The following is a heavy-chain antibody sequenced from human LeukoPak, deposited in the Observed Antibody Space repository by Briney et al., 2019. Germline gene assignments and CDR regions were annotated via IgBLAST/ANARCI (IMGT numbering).Heavy chain of an antibody. J-gene: IGHJ4*02. CDR2: ISGSGGTT. CDR1: GFTFSSYA. CDR3: AKDGRHYYDSSGY. D-gene: IGHD3-22*01. Sequence: GGSLRLSCAASGFTFSSYAMSWVRQAPGKGLEWVSAISGSGGTTYYADSVKGRFTISRDNSKNTLYLQMNSLRAEDTAVYYCAKDGRHYYDSSGYWGQGTLVTVSS. V-gene: IGHV3-23*01.